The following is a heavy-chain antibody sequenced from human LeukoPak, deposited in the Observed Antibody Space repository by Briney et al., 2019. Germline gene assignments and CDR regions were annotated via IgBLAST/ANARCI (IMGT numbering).Heavy chain of an antibody. V-gene: IGHV3-21*01. CDR3: ARDDVATALAGY. D-gene: IGHD5-12*01. CDR1: GFTFSSYS. J-gene: IGHJ4*02. CDR2: ISSSSSYI. Sequence: GGSLRLSCAASGFTFSSYSMNWVRQAPGKGLEWVSSISSSSSYIYYADSVKGRFTISRDNAKNSLYLQMNSLRAEDTAVDDCARDDVATALAGYWGQGTLVTVSS.